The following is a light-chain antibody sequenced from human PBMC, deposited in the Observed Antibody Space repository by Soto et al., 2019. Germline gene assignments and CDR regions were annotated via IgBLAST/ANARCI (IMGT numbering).Light chain of an antibody. CDR2: DAS. Sequence: EIVMTQSPGTLSVSPGERVTLSCRASQSVRNNLAWYQQKPGQGPRLLIYDASTRATGIPARFSGSGSGTEFTLTISSRQSEDFAVYYCQQCNDWPWTFGQGTKVEIK. V-gene: IGKV3-15*01. CDR3: QQCNDWPWT. CDR1: QSVRNN. J-gene: IGKJ1*01.